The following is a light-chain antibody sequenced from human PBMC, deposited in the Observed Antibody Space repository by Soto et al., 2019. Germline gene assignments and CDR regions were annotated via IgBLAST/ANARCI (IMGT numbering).Light chain of an antibody. J-gene: IGKJ4*01. V-gene: IGKV1-12*01. CDR2: AAS. Sequence: DIQMTQSPSSVSASVGDRVTITCRASQAISSWLAWYQQKPGKAPYLLIYAASNLQSGVPSRFSGSGSGTDFTLTISSLQPEDFATYYCQQANSFPLTFGGGNRVEIK. CDR1: QAISSW. CDR3: QQANSFPLT.